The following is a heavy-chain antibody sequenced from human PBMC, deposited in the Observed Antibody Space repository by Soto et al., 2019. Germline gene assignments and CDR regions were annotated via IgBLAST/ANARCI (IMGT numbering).Heavy chain of an antibody. CDR1: GGSFSGHS. J-gene: IGHJ4*02. Sequence: QVQLQQWGAGLLKPSETLSLTCAVYGGSFSGHSWSWIRQPPGKGLEWIGEIDHGGTTKYNPSLASRVTISTHTSKNQFSLELISVTAADTAVYYCARVDDYWGQGNLVTVSS. CDR2: IDHGGTT. V-gene: IGHV4-34*01. CDR3: ARVDDY.